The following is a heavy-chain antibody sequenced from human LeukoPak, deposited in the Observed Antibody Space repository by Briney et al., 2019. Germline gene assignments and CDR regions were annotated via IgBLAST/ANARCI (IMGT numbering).Heavy chain of an antibody. V-gene: IGHV4-39*07. CDR1: GGCISSSSYY. Sequence: SETLSPTCTVSGGCISSSSYYWGWIRQPPGKGLEWIGSIYYSGSTYYNPSLKSRVTISVDTSKTQFSLKLSSVTAADTAVYYCARDKTYCSGGSCYGGWFDPWGQGTLVTVSS. J-gene: IGHJ5*02. CDR2: IYYSGST. CDR3: ARDKTYCSGGSCYGGWFDP. D-gene: IGHD2-15*01.